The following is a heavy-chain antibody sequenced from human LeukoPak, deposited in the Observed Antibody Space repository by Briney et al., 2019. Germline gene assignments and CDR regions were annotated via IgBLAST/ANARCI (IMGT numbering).Heavy chain of an antibody. CDR3: ARGYCSSTSCYASWFDP. V-gene: IGHV1-69*04. D-gene: IGHD2-2*01. CDR1: GGTFSSYA. Sequence: SVKVSCKASGGTFSSYAISWVRQAPGQGLEWMGRIIPILGIANYAQKFQGRVTITADKSTSTAYMELSSLRSEDTDVYYCARGYCSSTSCYASWFDPWGQGTLVTVSS. J-gene: IGHJ5*02. CDR2: IIPILGIA.